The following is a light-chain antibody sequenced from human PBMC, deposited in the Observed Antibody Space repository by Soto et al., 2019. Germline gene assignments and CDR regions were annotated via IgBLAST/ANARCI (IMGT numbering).Light chain of an antibody. V-gene: IGKV3-15*01. CDR2: GAS. CDR1: ESVSTY. CDR3: HQYLNWPQA. Sequence: ETVMTQSPATLSVSPGERATLSCRASESVSTYLAWYQQKPGQAPRLLIYGASARATGVPARFSGSGSGTEFTLIISSLQPEDFAVYYCHQYLNWPQAFDQGTKVEIK. J-gene: IGKJ1*01.